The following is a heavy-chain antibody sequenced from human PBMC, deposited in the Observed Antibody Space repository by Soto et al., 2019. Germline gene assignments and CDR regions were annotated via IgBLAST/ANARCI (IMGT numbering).Heavy chain of an antibody. CDR2: ISDSGGTS. CDR3: AKRPRTLLTFDD. V-gene: IGHV3-23*04. J-gene: IGHJ4*02. Sequence: EVQLVDSGGGLVQPGGSLRLSCAASGFIFSNYVMSWVRQAPGKGLEWVSYISDSGGTSYYADSVKGRFTISSDKSKNTLYLQMNSLRAEYTSIYYCAKRPRTLLTFDDWGQGTLVTFSS. D-gene: IGHD1-26*01. CDR1: GFIFSNYV.